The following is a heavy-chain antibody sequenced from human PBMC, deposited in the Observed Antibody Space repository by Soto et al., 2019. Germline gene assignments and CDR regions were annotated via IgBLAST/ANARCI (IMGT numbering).Heavy chain of an antibody. Sequence: QVQLVQSGAEVKKPGSSVKVSCKASGGTFSSYAISWVRQAPGQGLEWMCGIIPIFGTANYAQKFQGRVTITADESTSTAYMELSSLRSEATAVYYCARGEYDILTGSHYYCGMDVWGQGTTVTVSS. CDR3: ARGEYDILTGSHYYCGMDV. CDR2: IIPIFGTA. D-gene: IGHD3-9*01. J-gene: IGHJ6*02. CDR1: GGTFSSYA. V-gene: IGHV1-69*01.